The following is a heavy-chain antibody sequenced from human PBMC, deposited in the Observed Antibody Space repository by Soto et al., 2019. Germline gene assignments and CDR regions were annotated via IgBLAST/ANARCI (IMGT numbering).Heavy chain of an antibody. CDR2: IHYSGST. V-gene: IGHV4-31*03. J-gene: IGHJ4*02. D-gene: IGHD3-3*01. CDR1: GGSISSGGYY. Sequence: PSETLSLTCTVSGGSISSGGYYWSWIRQHPGKGLEWIGYIHYSGSTYYNPSLKSRVTISVDTSKNQLSLKMSSVTAADTAVYYCARYYDFWTGLDYWGQGTLVTVSS. CDR3: ARYYDFWTGLDY.